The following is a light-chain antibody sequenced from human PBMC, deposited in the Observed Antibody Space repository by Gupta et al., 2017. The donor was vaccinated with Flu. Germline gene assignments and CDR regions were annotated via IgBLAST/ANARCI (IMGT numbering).Light chain of an antibody. V-gene: IGKV3-20*01. Sequence: EIVLTQSPGTLSLSPGERATLTCRANETVNYDYLAWYHHKPGQAPRLLIYGASNRATGVPDRFSGSGSETDFTLTIRRLDPEDFGLYYWQQDGALRTFGQGTKVEIK. CDR1: ETVNYDY. CDR3: QQDGALRT. CDR2: GAS. J-gene: IGKJ1*01.